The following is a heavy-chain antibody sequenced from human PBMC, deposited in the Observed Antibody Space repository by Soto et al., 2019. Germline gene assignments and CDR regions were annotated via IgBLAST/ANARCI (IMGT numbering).Heavy chain of an antibody. Sequence: LRLSCAASGFTFSSYAMRWVRQAPGKGLEWVSTISGNGYNTYDADSVKGRFTISRDYSKNTLFLQMNSLRVEDTAIYYCASTPWNYGENRYFDYWGQGTLVTVSS. J-gene: IGHJ4*02. CDR1: GFTFSSYA. D-gene: IGHD1-7*01. V-gene: IGHV3-23*01. CDR3: ASTPWNYGENRYFDY. CDR2: ISGNGYNT.